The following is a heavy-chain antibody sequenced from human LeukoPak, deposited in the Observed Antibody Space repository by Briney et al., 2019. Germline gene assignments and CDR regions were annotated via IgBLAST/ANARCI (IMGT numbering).Heavy chain of an antibody. CDR1: GFTFSSYW. V-gene: IGHV3-23*01. Sequence: AGGSLRLSCAASGFTFSSYWMSWVRQAPGKGLEWVSAITDSGGNRQYTDSVKGRFTISRDNSKNTLYLQMDSLRADDTAVYYCAKSSRYGTGWYGKIDYWGQGTLVTVSS. CDR2: ITDSGGNR. D-gene: IGHD6-19*01. J-gene: IGHJ4*02. CDR3: AKSSRYGTGWYGKIDY.